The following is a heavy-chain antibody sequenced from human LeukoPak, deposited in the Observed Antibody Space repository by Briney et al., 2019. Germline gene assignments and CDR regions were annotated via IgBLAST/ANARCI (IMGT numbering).Heavy chain of an antibody. Sequence: GGSLRLSCAASGFTVSNNYMSWVRQAPGKGLEWVSIIYSGGSTYYADSVKGRFTISRDNSKNTLYLQMNSLRAEDTAVYYCARDCCSGGYAGHWGQGILVTVSS. V-gene: IGHV3-66*01. CDR2: IYSGGST. J-gene: IGHJ4*02. CDR3: ARDCCSGGYAGH. CDR1: GFTVSNNY. D-gene: IGHD6-19*01.